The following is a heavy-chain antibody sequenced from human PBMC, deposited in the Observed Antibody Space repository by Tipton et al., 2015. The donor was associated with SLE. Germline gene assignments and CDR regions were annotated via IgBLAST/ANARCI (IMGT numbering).Heavy chain of an antibody. CDR1: GGSISGHY. Sequence: LRLSCTVSGGSISGHYWSWIRQPPGKGLEWIGYIYHSGSTNYNPSLKSRVTISVDTSKNQFSLKLSSVTAADTAVYYCARVTVGATRYYYYMDVWGKGTTVTVSS. V-gene: IGHV4-4*09. CDR3: ARVTVGATRYYYYMDV. D-gene: IGHD1-26*01. CDR2: IYHSGST. J-gene: IGHJ6*03.